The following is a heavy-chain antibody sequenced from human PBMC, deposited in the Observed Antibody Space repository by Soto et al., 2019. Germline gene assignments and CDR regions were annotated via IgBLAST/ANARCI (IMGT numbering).Heavy chain of an antibody. V-gene: IGHV1-8*01. J-gene: IGHJ4*02. CDR1: GYTFTSYD. D-gene: IGHD2-15*01. CDR3: ARGNVVAATSSIFGY. CDR2: MNPNSGNT. Sequence: ASVKVSCKASGYTFTSYDINWVRQATGQGLEWMGWMNPNSGNTGYAQKFQGRVTMTRNTSISTAYMELSSLRSEDTAVYYCARGNVVAATSSIFGYWGQETLVTVSS.